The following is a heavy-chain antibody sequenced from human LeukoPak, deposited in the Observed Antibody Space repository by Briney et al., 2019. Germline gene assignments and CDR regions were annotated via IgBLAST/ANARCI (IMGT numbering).Heavy chain of an antibody. CDR1: GGSISSSSYY. J-gene: IGHJ4*02. D-gene: IGHD1-26*01. Sequence: PSETLSLTCTVSGGSISSSSYYWGWIRQPPGKGLEWIGNIYYSGSTYYNPSLESRVTISVDTSKNQFSLKLSSVTAADTAVYYCAREDSGSYGGVDYWGQGTLVTVSS. V-gene: IGHV4-39*07. CDR3: AREDSGSYGGVDY. CDR2: IYYSGST.